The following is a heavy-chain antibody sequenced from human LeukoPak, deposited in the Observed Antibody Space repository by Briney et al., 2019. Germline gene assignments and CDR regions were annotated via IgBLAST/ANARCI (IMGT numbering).Heavy chain of an antibody. CDR1: GYTFTSYG. J-gene: IGHJ5*02. CDR3: AVTDCTNGVCYFDP. V-gene: IGHV1-18*01. D-gene: IGHD2-8*01. Sequence: ASVKVSCKASGYTFTSYGISWVRQAPGQGLEWMGWISAYNGNTNYAQKLQGRVTMTTDTSTSTAYMELRSLRSDDTAVYYCAVTDCTNGVCYFDPWGQGTLVTVPS. CDR2: ISAYNGNT.